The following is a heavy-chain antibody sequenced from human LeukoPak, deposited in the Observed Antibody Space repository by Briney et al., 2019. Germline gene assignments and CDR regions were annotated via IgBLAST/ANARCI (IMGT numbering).Heavy chain of an antibody. CDR1: GFTFSSYA. V-gene: IGHV3-23*01. Sequence: GGSLRLSCAASGFTFSSYAMSWVRQAPGKGLEWVSAISGSGGGTYYADSVKGRFTISRDNSKNTLYLQMNSLRGEDTAVYYCASALGISMIEAYALDIWGQGTMVTVSS. CDR2: ISGSGGGT. CDR3: ASALGISMIEAYALDI. D-gene: IGHD3-22*01. J-gene: IGHJ3*02.